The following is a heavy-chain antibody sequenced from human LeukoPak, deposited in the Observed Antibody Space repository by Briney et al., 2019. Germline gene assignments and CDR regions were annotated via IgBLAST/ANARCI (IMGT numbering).Heavy chain of an antibody. D-gene: IGHD3-10*01. CDR1: GGSITSGSYY. V-gene: IGHV4-61*02. CDR3: ACYGSGLRLDY. CDR2: IYTSGSS. Sequence: SETLSLTCTVAGGSITSGSYYWSWIRQPAGNGLEWIGRIYTSGSSNYNPSLKSRVTISVDTSKNQFSLKLSSVSAADTAVYYCACYGSGLRLDYWGQGTLVTVSS. J-gene: IGHJ4*02.